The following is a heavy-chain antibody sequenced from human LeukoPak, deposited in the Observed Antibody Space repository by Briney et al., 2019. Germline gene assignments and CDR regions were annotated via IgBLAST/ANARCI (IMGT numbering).Heavy chain of an antibody. CDR3: ARSYSSGYYLRGYYFDY. CDR2: INHSGST. J-gene: IGHJ4*02. CDR1: GGSFSGYY. V-gene: IGHV4-34*01. Sequence: PSETLSLTCAVCGGSFSGYYWSWIRQPPGKGLEWIGEINHSGSTNYNPSLKSRVTISVDTSKNQFSLKLSSVTAADTAVYYCARSYSSGYYLRGYYFDYWGQGTLVTVSS. D-gene: IGHD3-22*01.